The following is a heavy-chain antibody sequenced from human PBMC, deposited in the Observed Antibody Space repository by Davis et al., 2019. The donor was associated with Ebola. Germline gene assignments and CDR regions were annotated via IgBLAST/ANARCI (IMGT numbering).Heavy chain of an antibody. V-gene: IGHV4-59*11. CDR1: GGFISSHY. D-gene: IGHD6-13*01. J-gene: IGHJ5*02. CDR3: ARGAAGIMGWFDP. Sequence: GSLRLSCTVSGGFISSHYWSWIRQPPGKGLEWIGYMYYTGSTNYNPSLKSRVTISVDTSKNQFSLKLSSVTAADTAVYYCARGAAGIMGWFDPWGQGTLVTVSS. CDR2: MYYTGST.